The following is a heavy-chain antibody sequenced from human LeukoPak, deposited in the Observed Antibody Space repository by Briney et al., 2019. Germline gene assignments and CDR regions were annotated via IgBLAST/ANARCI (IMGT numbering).Heavy chain of an antibody. CDR2: INPNSGGT. Sequence: GASVKVSCKASGYTFTGYYMHWVRQAPGQGLEWMGWINPNSGGTNYAQEFQGRVTMTRDTSISTAYMELSRLRSDDTAVYYCARGGQQQLVRFLDYWGQGTLVTVSS. CDR1: GYTFTGYY. CDR3: ARGGQQQLVRFLDY. D-gene: IGHD6-13*01. V-gene: IGHV1-2*02. J-gene: IGHJ4*02.